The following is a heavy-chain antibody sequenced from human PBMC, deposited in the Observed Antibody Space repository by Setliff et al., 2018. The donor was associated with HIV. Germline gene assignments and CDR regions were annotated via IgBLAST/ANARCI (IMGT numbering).Heavy chain of an antibody. Sequence: SETLSLTCSVSGGSISSTSYYWGWIRQSPGKGLEWIGEVHHSGRTTNYNPSLKSRVTMSVDTSKNQFSLKLTSVTAADTGTYYCARDSEPMSGTWYDYWGQGTLVTLSS. CDR2: VHHSGRTT. CDR1: GGSISSTSYY. CDR3: ARDSEPMSGTWYDY. V-gene: IGHV4-39*07. D-gene: IGHD1-1*01. J-gene: IGHJ4*02.